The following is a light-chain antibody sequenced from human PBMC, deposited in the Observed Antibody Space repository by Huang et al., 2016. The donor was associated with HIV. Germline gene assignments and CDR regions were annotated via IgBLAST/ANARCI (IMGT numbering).Light chain of an antibody. V-gene: IGKV1-39*01. CDR2: GAS. Sequence: DIQMTQSPSSLSASVGDRVTITCRASQTISSFLNWYQQKPGKAPKRLIYGASTLQSGVPSRFSGSGSGTVFILTISSLQPEDFATYHCQQSYSTPGTFGQGTRLEIK. CDR1: QTISSF. CDR3: QQSYSTPGT. J-gene: IGKJ5*01.